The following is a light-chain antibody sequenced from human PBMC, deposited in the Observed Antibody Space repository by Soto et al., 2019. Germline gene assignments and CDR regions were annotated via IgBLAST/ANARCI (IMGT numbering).Light chain of an antibody. Sequence: QSVLTQPLSASGTPGQRVTISCSGSSSNIGRNTVKWYRQLPGTAPKLLIGRSDQRPSGVPDRFSGSQFGTSASLAISGLQSEDEADYICAAWDDSLNAWAFGGGTKLTVL. V-gene: IGLV1-44*01. CDR2: RSD. CDR1: SSNIGRNT. J-gene: IGLJ3*02. CDR3: AAWDDSLNAWA.